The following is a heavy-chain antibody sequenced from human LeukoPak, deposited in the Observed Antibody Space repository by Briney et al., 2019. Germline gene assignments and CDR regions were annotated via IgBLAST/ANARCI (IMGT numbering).Heavy chain of an antibody. D-gene: IGHD3-10*01. V-gene: IGHV4-59*12. J-gene: IGHJ4*02. CDR3: ARDLRMVRGVSPFDY. CDR2: ISYTGNT. CDR1: GGSISSFY. Sequence: SPETLSLTCTVSGGSISSFYWSWIRQSPGKGLEWIGYISYTGNTNYNPSLKSRVTISVDTSKNQFSLKLSSVTAADTAVYYCARDLRMVRGVSPFDYWGQGTLVTVSS.